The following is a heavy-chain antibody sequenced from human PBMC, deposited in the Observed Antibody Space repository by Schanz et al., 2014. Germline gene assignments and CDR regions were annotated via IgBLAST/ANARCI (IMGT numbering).Heavy chain of an antibody. Sequence: EVQLVESGGDLVQPGGSLRLSCAASGFTFNNFNMNWVRQAPGKGLEWVSIITGSGATYYADSVKGRFTISRDNSKNTLYLQMNSLSAEDTAVYYCAKRNHDMQSLPLDYWGQGTLVIVSS. CDR3: AKRNHDMQSLPLDY. CDR2: ITGSGAT. CDR1: GFTFNNFN. D-gene: IGHD3-9*01. V-gene: IGHV3-23*04. J-gene: IGHJ4*02.